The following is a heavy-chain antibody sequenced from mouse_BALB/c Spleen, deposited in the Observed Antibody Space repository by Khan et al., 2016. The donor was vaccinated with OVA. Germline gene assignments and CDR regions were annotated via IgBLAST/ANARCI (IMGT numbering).Heavy chain of an antibody. D-gene: IGHD2-13*01. J-gene: IGHJ3*01. V-gene: IGHV1S135*01. Sequence: VQLKESGPELMKPGASVKISCQASGYSFTSYYIHWLMQSHGKSLEWIGYIDPFSGGTTYNQKFKGKATLTVDNSSSTAYIHLSNLTSEDSAVYDGTRQGDGAWIAYWGQGTLVTVAA. CDR3: TRQGDGAWIAY. CDR2: IDPFSGGT. CDR1: GYSFTSYY.